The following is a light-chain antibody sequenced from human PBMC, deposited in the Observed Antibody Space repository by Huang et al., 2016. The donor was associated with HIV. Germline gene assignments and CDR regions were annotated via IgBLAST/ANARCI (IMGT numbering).Light chain of an antibody. CDR2: EAS. CDR1: QDIGNY. V-gene: IGKV1-33*01. CDR3: QQYDGLPYT. J-gene: IGKJ2*01. Sequence: DIQMTQSPSSLSTFIGDKVTITCHASQDIGNYLNWYQQRPGEAPKRLIYEASSLETGVTSRFSGGGSGTTFTFTITNLRPEDVATYYCQQYDGLPYTFGQGTRIEI.